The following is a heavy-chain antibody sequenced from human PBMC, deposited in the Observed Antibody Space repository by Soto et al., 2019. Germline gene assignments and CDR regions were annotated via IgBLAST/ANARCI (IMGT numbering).Heavy chain of an antibody. CDR2: INTHSGGT. J-gene: IGHJ5*02. D-gene: IGHD6-6*01. V-gene: IGHV1-2*02. Sequence: ASVKVSCKASGFSFTGYYIHWLRQAPGQGLEWMGWINTHSGGTEYAQKFQGRVTLTRDTSIATAYLTLTSLTSDDTALYYCAKDLTRQLAYWLDPWGQGTQVTVS. CDR3: AKDLTRQLAYWLDP. CDR1: GFSFTGYY.